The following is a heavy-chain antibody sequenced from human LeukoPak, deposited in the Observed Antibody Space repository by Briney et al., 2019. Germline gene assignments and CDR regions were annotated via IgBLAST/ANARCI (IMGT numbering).Heavy chain of an antibody. V-gene: IGHV3-21*01. CDR2: ISSSSSYI. CDR1: GFTFSGYN. J-gene: IGHJ4*02. CDR3: ASSSERDYDFWSGYPLGY. D-gene: IGHD3-3*01. Sequence: GGSLRLSCAAPGFTFSGYNMNWVRQAPGKGLGWGSSISSSSSYIYYADSVKGRFSISRDNAKNSLYLQMNSLRAEDTAVYYCASSSERDYDFWSGYPLGYWGQGTLATVSS.